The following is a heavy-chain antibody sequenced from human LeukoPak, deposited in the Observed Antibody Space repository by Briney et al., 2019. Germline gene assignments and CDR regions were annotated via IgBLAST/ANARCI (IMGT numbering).Heavy chain of an antibody. CDR2: ISGSGGST. Sequence: GGSLRLSCAASGFTFSSYGMSWVRQAPGKGLEWVSAISGSGGSTYYADSVKGRFTISRDNSKNTLYLQMNSLRAEDTAVYYCARGHSIWGPYDYWGQGTLVTVSS. D-gene: IGHD3-16*01. V-gene: IGHV3-23*01. CDR3: ARGHSIWGPYDY. J-gene: IGHJ4*02. CDR1: GFTFSSYG.